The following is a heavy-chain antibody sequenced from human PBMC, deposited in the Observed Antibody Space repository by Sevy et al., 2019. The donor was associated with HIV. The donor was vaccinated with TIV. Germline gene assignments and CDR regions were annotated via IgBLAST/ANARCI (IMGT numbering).Heavy chain of an antibody. Sequence: ASVKVSCKASGYSFTGYFIHWVRQAPGQGLEWMGWFNPSSGGTMSAQKFHDKVTMTRDTSINTAYLELSRLRSDDTAVYYCARELDDFWSGYQFWGQGTLVTVSS. J-gene: IGHJ4*02. CDR1: GYSFTGYF. D-gene: IGHD3-3*01. CDR3: ARELDDFWSGYQF. V-gene: IGHV1-2*02. CDR2: FNPSSGGT.